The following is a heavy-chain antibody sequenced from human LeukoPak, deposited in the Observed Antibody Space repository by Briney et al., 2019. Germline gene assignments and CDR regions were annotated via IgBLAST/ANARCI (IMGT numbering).Heavy chain of an antibody. D-gene: IGHD2-15*01. V-gene: IGHV3-48*01. CDR3: ARVKGSYFDN. CDR1: GFPLSSYS. Sequence: GGSLRLSCAASGFPLSSYSINWFRQAPGKGLEWVAYISASGSNIYYVDSVKGRFTVSRYNPKSSLFLQMNSPRAEDTAVYYCARVKGSYFDNWGQGALVTVSS. CDR2: ISASGSNI. J-gene: IGHJ4*02.